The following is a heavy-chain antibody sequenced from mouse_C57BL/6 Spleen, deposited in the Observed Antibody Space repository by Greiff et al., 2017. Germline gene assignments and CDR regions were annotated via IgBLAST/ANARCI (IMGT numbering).Heavy chain of an antibody. CDR1: GYTFSSSW. D-gene: IGHD2-12*01. CDR3: AKGGSYAFFDY. J-gene: IGHJ2*01. V-gene: IGHV1-82*01. CDR2: IYPGDGDT. Sequence: QVQLQQPGPALVKPGASVKISCKASGYTFSSSWLHWVKQRPGTGLEWIGRIYPGDGDTNYNGKFKGKATLTADKSSSTAYMQRSSLPSEDSEVYFCAKGGSYAFFDYGGQGTTRTVSS.